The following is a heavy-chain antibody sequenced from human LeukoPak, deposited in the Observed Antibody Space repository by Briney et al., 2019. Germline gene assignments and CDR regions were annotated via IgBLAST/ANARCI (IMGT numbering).Heavy chain of an antibody. CDR1: GGSISSYY. CDR2: IYYSGST. J-gene: IGHJ5*02. D-gene: IGHD3-9*01. Sequence: SETLSLTCTVSGGSISSYYWSWIRQPPGKGLEWIGYIYYSGSTNYNPSLKSRVTISVDTSKNQFSLKLSSVTAADTAVYYCARTTPYYDILTGYSDWFDPWGQGTLVTVSS. V-gene: IGHV4-59*08. CDR3: ARTTPYYDILTGYSDWFDP.